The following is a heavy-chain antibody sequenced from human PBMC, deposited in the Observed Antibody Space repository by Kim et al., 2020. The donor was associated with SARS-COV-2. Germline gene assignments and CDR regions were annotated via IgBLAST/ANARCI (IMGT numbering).Heavy chain of an antibody. CDR2: ISGSGGST. J-gene: IGHJ4*02. CDR3: AKSPYGSGSRGLLDY. V-gene: IGHV3-23*01. Sequence: GGSLRLSCAASGFTFSSYAMSWVRQAPGKGLEWVSVISGSGGSTYYADSVKGRFTISRDNSKNTLYLQMNSLRAEDTAVYYCAKSPYGSGSRGLLDYWGQGTLVTVSS. D-gene: IGHD3-10*01. CDR1: GFTFSSYA.